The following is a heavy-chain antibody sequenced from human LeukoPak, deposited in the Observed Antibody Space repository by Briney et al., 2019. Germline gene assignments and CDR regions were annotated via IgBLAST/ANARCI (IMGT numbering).Heavy chain of an antibody. V-gene: IGHV1-18*01. CDR1: GYTFTSYD. CDR2: ISPYNGNT. CDR3: ARGVYI. J-gene: IGHJ3*02. Sequence: GASVKVSCKASGYTFTSYDINWVRQAPGQGLEWMGCISPYNGNTNYAQKLQGGVTVSTDTSTSTAYMELRSLRSDDTAVYYCARGVYIWGQGTMVTVSS.